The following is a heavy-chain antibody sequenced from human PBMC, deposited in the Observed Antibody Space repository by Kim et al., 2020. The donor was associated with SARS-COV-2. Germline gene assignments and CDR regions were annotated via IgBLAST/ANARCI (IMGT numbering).Heavy chain of an antibody. V-gene: IGHV5-51*01. Sequence: GESLKISCKGSGYSFTSYWIGWVRQMPGKGLEWMGIIYPGDSDTRYSPSFQGQVTISADKSISTAYLQWSSLKASDTAMYYCARYSGSSIGPYIWFDPWGQGTLVTVSS. CDR2: IYPGDSDT. J-gene: IGHJ5*02. D-gene: IGHD1-26*01. CDR3: ARYSGSSIGPYIWFDP. CDR1: GYSFTSYW.